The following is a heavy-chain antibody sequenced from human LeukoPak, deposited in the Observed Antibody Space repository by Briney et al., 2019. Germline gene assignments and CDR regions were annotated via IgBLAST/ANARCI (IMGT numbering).Heavy chain of an antibody. Sequence: SETLSLTCTVSGGSFSSTNYFWGWIRQPPGKGLEWIGSIYYSGSTYYNPSLKSRVTISVDTSKNQFSLKLSSVTAADTAVYYCARGRRYGPPLHAFDIWGQGTMVTVSS. D-gene: IGHD1-1*01. J-gene: IGHJ3*02. V-gene: IGHV4-39*07. CDR2: IYYSGST. CDR1: GGSFSSTNYF. CDR3: ARGRRYGPPLHAFDI.